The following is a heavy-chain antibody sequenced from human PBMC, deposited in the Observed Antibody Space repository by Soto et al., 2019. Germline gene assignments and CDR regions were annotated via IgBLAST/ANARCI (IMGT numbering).Heavy chain of an antibody. D-gene: IGHD2-2*01. CDR3: ARRYCISTSCHYYGMDV. CDR2: IIPMFGTA. Sequence: QVQLVQSGAEVKKPGSSVKVSCKASGGTFSTYTINWVRQAPGQGLEWMGGIIPMFGTANYAQKFQGRVTITGDXSXSXPSMEQSSLRSEDTAVYYCARRYCISTSCHYYGMDVWGQGTPVTVSS. V-gene: IGHV1-69*12. J-gene: IGHJ6*02. CDR1: GGTFSTYT.